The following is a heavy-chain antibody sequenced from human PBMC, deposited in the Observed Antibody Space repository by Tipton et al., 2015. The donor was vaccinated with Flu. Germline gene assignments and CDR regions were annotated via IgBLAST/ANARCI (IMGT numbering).Heavy chain of an antibody. CDR1: GDSISAYS. CDR3: ARGNGLWSGYYGGWDRDYLDY. D-gene: IGHD3-3*01. Sequence: TLSLTCTVSGDSISAYSWSWIRQPAGKGLEWIGRLYSPGNTNYNPPLESRHTMSADTSKNRFSLNLTSVTGAGTAVYYFARGNGLWSGYYGGWDRDYLDYWGQGPLVIVSS. V-gene: IGHV4-4*07. CDR2: LYSPGNT. J-gene: IGHJ4*02.